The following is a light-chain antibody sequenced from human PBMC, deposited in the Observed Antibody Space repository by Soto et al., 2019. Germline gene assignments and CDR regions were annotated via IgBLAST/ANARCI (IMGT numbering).Light chain of an antibody. J-gene: IGLJ2*01. CDR3: QSYDSSNYVV. CDR2: EDN. V-gene: IGLV6-57*04. CDR1: SGSIASNH. Sequence: NFMLTQPHSVSESPGKTVTISCTRSSGSIASNHVQWYQQRPGSAPTTVIYEDNQRPSGVPDRFSGSIDSSSNSASLTISGLKTEDEADYYCQSYDSSNYVVFGGGTQLTVL.